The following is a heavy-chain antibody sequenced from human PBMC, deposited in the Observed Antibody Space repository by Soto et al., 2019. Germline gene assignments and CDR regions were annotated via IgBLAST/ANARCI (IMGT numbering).Heavy chain of an antibody. CDR2: TYYRSKWYN. D-gene: IGHD5-18*01. Sequence: PSESLSLTCAISGDSVSSNSAAWNWIRQSPSRGLEWLGRTYYRSKWYNDCAVSVKSRITINPDTSKNQFSLQLNSVTPEDTAVYYCASKGYGWDGMDVWGQGTPVTVSS. V-gene: IGHV6-1*01. CDR3: ASKGYGWDGMDV. CDR1: GDSVSSNSAA. J-gene: IGHJ6*02.